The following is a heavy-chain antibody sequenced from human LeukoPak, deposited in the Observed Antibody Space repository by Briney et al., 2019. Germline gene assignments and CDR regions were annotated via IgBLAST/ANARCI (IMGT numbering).Heavy chain of an antibody. J-gene: IGHJ5*02. CDR3: ARGRSVLMVYAMERKGWFDP. CDR1: GGSISSSSYS. CDR2: IYYSGST. Sequence: SETLSLTCTVSGGSISSSSYSWGWIRQPPGKGLEWIGSIYYSGSTYYNPSLKSRVTISVDASKNQFSLKLSSVTAADTAVYYCARGRSVLMVYAMERKGWFDPRGQGTLVTVSS. D-gene: IGHD2-8*01. V-gene: IGHV4-39*01.